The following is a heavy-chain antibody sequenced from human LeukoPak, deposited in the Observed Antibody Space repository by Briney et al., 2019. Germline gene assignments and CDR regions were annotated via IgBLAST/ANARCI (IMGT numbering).Heavy chain of an antibody. CDR2: ISGSGGGT. D-gene: IGHD2-2*01. V-gene: IGHV3-23*01. CDR1: GFTFSNFA. Sequence: PGGSLRLSCAASGFTFSNFAMSWVRQAPGKGLEWVSNISGSGGGTYYGDSVKGRFTISRDNSKNTLHLQMNSLRAEDTAVYYCAKGYCSSTSCPTDYWGQGTLVTVSS. J-gene: IGHJ4*02. CDR3: AKGYCSSTSCPTDY.